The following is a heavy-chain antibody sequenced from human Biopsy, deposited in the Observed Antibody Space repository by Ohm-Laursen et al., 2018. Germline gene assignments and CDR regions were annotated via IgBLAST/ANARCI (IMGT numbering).Heavy chain of an antibody. CDR3: ARGLDPRIVQYYFDL. J-gene: IGHJ4*02. Sequence: SVTLSLTCTVSGDSISTYYWSWIRQPPGKGLAGVGYIYYSGSTNYSPSLKSRVTISVDTSKNQFSLKLSSVTAADTAVYYCARGLDPRIVQYYFDLWGQGTLVSVSS. V-gene: IGHV4-59*07. D-gene: IGHD6-6*01. CDR2: IYYSGST. CDR1: GDSISTYY.